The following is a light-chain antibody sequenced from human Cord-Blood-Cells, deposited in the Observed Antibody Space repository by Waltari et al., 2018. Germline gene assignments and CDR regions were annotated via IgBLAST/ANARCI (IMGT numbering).Light chain of an antibody. J-gene: IGKJ3*01. CDR2: GAS. CDR1: QSVRSN. V-gene: IGKV3-15*01. CDR3: QQYNNWPPG. Sequence: EIVMTQSPATLSVSPGERATLSCRASQSVRSNLAWYQQKPGQAPRLLIYGASTRTTGIPARFIGSGAGTEFTLTTISLLSEDVAVYYCQQYNNWPPGFGPGTKVDIK.